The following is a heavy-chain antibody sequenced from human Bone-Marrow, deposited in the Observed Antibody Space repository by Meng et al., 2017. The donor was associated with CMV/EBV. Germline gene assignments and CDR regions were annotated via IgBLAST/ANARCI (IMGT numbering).Heavy chain of an antibody. CDR3: AAAGMPPGDY. Sequence: GESLKISCAASGFTFSDYYMSWIRQAPGKGLEWVSYISSSGSTIYYADSVKGRFTISRDNAKNSLYLQMSSLRAEDTAVYYCAAAGMPPGDYWGQGTLVTVSS. V-gene: IGHV3-11*01. J-gene: IGHJ4*02. CDR1: GFTFSDYY. D-gene: IGHD3-10*01. CDR2: ISSSGSTI.